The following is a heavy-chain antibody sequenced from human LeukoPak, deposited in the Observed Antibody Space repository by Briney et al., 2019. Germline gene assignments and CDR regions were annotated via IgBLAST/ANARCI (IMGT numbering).Heavy chain of an antibody. CDR1: GGSMTNYY. J-gene: IGHJ6*04. D-gene: IGHD3-22*01. Sequence: SETLSLTCSVSGGSMTNYYWTWIRQPPGKGLEWIGHIHYSGITNYNPSLRSRVTISVDPSKNQFSLKLTSVTAADTAVYYCARTYYDSGNYFPPGDVWGKGTTVIVSS. CDR3: ARTYYDSGNYFPPGDV. V-gene: IGHV4-59*01. CDR2: IHYSGIT.